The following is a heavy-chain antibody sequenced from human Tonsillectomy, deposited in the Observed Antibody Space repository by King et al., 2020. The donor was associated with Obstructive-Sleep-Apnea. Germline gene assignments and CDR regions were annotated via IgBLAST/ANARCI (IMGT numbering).Heavy chain of an antibody. CDR1: GFTFSDSY. CDR3: ARGVQQLGPVFDS. D-gene: IGHD6-13*01. CDR2: ISATNYYT. J-gene: IGHJ4*02. V-gene: IGHV3-11*06. Sequence: VQLVESGGVLVKPGGSLRLSCAASGFTFSDSYMSWIRQAPGKGLEWVSYISATNYYTDYADSVKGRFTISRDNAKNSLYLLMNSLRAEDTAVYYCARGVQQLGPVFDSWGQGTLVTVSS.